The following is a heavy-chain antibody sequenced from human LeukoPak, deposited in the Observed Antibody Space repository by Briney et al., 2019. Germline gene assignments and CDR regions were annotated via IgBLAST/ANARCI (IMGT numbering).Heavy chain of an antibody. J-gene: IGHJ6*02. CDR3: SRGPIQLWVHNGMDV. CDR2: IRNVAYRGTT. V-gene: IGHV3-49*04. D-gene: IGHD5-18*01. CDR1: GFTIGDHA. Sequence: GGSLRLSCRTSGFTIGDHAMSWVRQAPGKEQEQLRFIRNVAYRGTTEYAASVKGRFNISRDDSKGVVHLQMNALKSEDTAVYYCSRGPIQLWVHNGMDVWGQGTTVTVSS.